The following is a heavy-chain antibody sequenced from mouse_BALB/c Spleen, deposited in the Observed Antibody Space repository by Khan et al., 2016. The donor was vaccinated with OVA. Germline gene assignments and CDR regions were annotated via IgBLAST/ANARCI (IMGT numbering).Heavy chain of an antibody. Sequence: DVQLVESGGGSVKPGGSLKVSCAASGFTFSNYGMSWVRQTPEKRMEWVASISSGGNTYYPDSVKGRFTISRDNVRNILYLQMSSLRSEDTAMYYCARDYWFVYWGQGTLVTVSA. CDR1: GFTFSNYG. V-gene: IGHV5-6-5*01. J-gene: IGHJ3*01. CDR2: ISSGGNT. CDR3: ARDYWFVY.